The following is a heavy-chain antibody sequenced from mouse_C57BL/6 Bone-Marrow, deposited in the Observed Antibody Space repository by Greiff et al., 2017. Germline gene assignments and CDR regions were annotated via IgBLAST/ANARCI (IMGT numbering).Heavy chain of an antibody. J-gene: IGHJ3*01. Sequence: QVQLQQPGAELVRPGSSVKLSCKASGYTFTSYWMHWVKQRPGQGLEWIGMIHPNSGSTNYNEKFKSKATLTVDKSSSTAYMQLSSLTSEDSAVYYCARESYYDAYWGQGTLVTVSA. D-gene: IGHD1-1*01. CDR3: ARESYYDAY. V-gene: IGHV1-64*01. CDR2: IHPNSGST. CDR1: GYTFTSYW.